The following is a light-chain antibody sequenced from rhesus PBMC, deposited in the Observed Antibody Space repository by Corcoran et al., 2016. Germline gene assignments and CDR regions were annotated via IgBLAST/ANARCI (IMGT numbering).Light chain of an antibody. V-gene: IGKV3-40*01. CDR2: SAS. J-gene: IGKJ4*01. CDR1: ESAGGY. CDR3: QQYYDFLLT. Sequence: EIVMTQSPATLSLSPGETATLSCRARESAGGYLAWYQQKPGQTPQLLVHSASFRATGIPDRFSGSGSRTDFTLTINSLEPEDVGVSQCQQYYDFLLTFGGGTKVELK.